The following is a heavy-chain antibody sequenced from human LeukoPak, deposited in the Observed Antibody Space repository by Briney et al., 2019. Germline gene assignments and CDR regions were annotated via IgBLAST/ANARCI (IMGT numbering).Heavy chain of an antibody. V-gene: IGHV3-30-3*01. Sequence: GGSLRLSCAASGFTFSSYAMHWVRQAPGKGLEWVAVISYDGSNKYYADSVKGRFTISRDNSKNTLYLQMNSLRAEDTAVYYCASEARGSWGQGTLVTVSS. CDR2: ISYDGSNK. CDR1: GFTFSSYA. J-gene: IGHJ4*02. D-gene: IGHD1-14*01. CDR3: ASEARGS.